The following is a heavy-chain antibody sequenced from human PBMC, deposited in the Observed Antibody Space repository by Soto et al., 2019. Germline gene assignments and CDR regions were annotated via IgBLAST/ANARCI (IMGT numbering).Heavy chain of an antibody. D-gene: IGHD3-10*01. CDR2: IYFSGST. CDR3: ARHVGGATYFDY. CDR1: GCSISTYY. J-gene: IGHJ4*02. Sequence: SETPSLTCTVSGCSISTYYWSWIRQPPGKGLEWIGYIYFSGSTNYNPSLKSRVTISVDTSKNQFSLKLSSVTAADTAVYYCARHVGGATYFDYWGQGTLVTVSS. V-gene: IGHV4-59*08.